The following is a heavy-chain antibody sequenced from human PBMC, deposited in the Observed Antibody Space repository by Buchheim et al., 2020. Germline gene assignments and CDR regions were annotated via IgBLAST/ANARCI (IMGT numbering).Heavy chain of an antibody. CDR1: GASISDYF. CDR2: INYSGRV. D-gene: IGHD3-10*01. V-gene: IGHV4-59*01. CDR3: ARIRGGYYYYYYMDV. Sequence: QVQLQESGPGLVKPSETLSLTCTVSGASISDYFWSWIRQSPGKGLEWIGQINYSGRVKYTPSLTNRVTISLDMSKNQFSLRLTSVTAADTAVYYCARIRGGYYYYYYMDVWGKGTT. J-gene: IGHJ6*03.